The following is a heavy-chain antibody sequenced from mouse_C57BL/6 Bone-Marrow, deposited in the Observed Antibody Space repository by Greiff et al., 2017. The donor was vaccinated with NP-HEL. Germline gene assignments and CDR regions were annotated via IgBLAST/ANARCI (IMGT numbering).Heavy chain of an antibody. CDR3: ARRSNWRYAMDY. D-gene: IGHD2-5*01. V-gene: IGHV5-4*03. Sequence: DVKLQESGGGLVKPGGSLKLSCAASGFTFSSYAMSWVRQTPEKRLEWVATISDGGSYTYYPDNVKGRFTISRDNAKNNLYLQMSHLKSEDTAMYYCARRSNWRYAMDYWGQGTSVTVSS. CDR1: GFTFSSYA. CDR2: ISDGGSYT. J-gene: IGHJ4*01.